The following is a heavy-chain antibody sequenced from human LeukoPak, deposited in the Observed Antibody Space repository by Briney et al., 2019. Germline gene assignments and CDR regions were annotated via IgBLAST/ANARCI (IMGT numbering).Heavy chain of an antibody. J-gene: IGHJ5*02. V-gene: IGHV4-34*01. CDR1: GGSFSGYY. CDR2: INHSGST. Sequence: PSETLSLTCAVYGGSFSGYYWSWIRQPPGKGLEWIGEINHSGSTNYNPSLKSRVTISVDTSKNQFSLKLSSVTAADTAVYYCARGVGIFESFDPWGQGTLVPVSS. D-gene: IGHD3-3*01. CDR3: ARGVGIFESFDP.